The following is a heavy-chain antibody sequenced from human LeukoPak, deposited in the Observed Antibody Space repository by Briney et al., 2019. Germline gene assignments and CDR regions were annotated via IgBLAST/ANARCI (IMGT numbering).Heavy chain of an antibody. Sequence: PSETLSLTCAVYGGSFSGYYWSWIRQPPGKGLEWIEEINHSGSTNYNPSLKSRVTISVDTSKNQFSLKLSSVTAADTAVYYCARGPRTYYYGSGSEVDVLGMDVWGQGTTVTVSS. D-gene: IGHD3-10*01. CDR3: ARGPRTYYYGSGSEVDVLGMDV. CDR2: INHSGST. CDR1: GGSFSGYY. V-gene: IGHV4-34*01. J-gene: IGHJ6*02.